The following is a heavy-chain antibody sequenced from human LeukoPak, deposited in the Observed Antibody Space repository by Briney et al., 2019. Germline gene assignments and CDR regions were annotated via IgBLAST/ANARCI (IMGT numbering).Heavy chain of an antibody. Sequence: GGSLRLSCAASGFTFSSYGMHWVRQAPGKGLEGVAFIRYDGSNKYYADSVKGRFTISRDNSKNTLYLQMNSLRAEDTAVYYCASNIVVVVAANDAFDIWGQGTMVTVSS. V-gene: IGHV3-30*02. D-gene: IGHD2-15*01. J-gene: IGHJ3*02. CDR2: IRYDGSNK. CDR1: GFTFSSYG. CDR3: ASNIVVVVAANDAFDI.